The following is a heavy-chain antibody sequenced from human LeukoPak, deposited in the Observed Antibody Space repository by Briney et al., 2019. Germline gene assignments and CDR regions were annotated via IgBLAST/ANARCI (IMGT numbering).Heavy chain of an antibody. CDR2: ISGSGGST. Sequence: GGPLRLSCAASGFTFSSYAMSWVRQAPGKGLEWVAAISGSGGSTYYADSLKGRFTLSRDNSKNTLYLQMNSLRAEDTAVYYCAKAHNPRGWGQGTLVAVSS. CDR1: GFTFSSYA. J-gene: IGHJ4*02. CDR3: AKAHNPRG. V-gene: IGHV3-23*01. D-gene: IGHD1-14*01.